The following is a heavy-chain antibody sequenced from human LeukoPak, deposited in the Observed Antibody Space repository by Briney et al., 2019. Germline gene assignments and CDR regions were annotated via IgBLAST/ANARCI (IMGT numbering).Heavy chain of an antibody. CDR1: GFTFSDYY. Sequence: GGSLRLSCAASGFTFSDYYMNWVRQAPGKGLEWISYISSSSSTIYYADSVKGRFTISRDNAKNSLYLQMNSLRDEDTAVYYCARFVGSGWYYIDYWGQGTLVTVSS. V-gene: IGHV3-48*02. CDR2: ISSSSSTI. J-gene: IGHJ4*02. CDR3: ARFVGSGWYYIDY. D-gene: IGHD6-19*01.